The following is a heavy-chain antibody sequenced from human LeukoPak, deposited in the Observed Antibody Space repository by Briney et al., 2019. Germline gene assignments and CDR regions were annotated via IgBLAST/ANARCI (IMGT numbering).Heavy chain of an antibody. D-gene: IGHD6-13*01. CDR1: GGSFSGYY. CDR2: INHSGST. Sequence: PSETLSLTCAVYGGSFSGYYWSWIRQPPGKGLEWIGEINHSGSTNYNPSLKSRVTISVDTSKNQFSLKLSSVTAADTAVYYCAREYPEGSSWYYFDYWAREPWSPSPQ. V-gene: IGHV4-34*01. CDR3: AREYPEGSSWYYFDY. J-gene: IGHJ4*02.